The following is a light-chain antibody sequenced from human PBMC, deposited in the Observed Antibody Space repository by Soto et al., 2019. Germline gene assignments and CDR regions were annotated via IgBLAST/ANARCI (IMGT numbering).Light chain of an antibody. CDR3: SLYTSSDTPYV. V-gene: IGLV2-14*01. CDR2: VVS. CDR1: SSDVGAYDY. J-gene: IGLJ1*01. Sequence: QSALTQPASVSGSPGQSITISCTGTSSDVGAYDYVSWYQQHPDKAPKLIIYVVSNRPSGVSNRFSGSKSGNTASLTISGLQAEDEDDYYCSLYTSSDTPYVFGTGNKLTVL.